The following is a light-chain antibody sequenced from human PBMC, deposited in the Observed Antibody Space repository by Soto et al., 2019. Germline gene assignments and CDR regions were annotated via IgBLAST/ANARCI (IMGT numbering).Light chain of an antibody. V-gene: IGKV1-5*03. J-gene: IGKJ1*01. CDR2: RAS. CDR1: QTINSW. Sequence: DIQMTQSPSTLSASVGDRVTITCRASQTINSWLAWYQQRPGKAPKLLIYRASSLQSGVPSRFSGSGSGTEFTLTISMLQPDDFATYYCQQYNNYWTFGQGNKVEIK. CDR3: QQYNNYWT.